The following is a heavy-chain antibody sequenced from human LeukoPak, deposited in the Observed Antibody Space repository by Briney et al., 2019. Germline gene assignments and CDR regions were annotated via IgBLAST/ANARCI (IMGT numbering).Heavy chain of an antibody. CDR3: ARTEYSSGYGTSYFDY. Sequence: RASVKVSCKASGGTFSSYAISWVRQAPGQGLEWMGGIIPIFGTANYAQKFQGRVTMTRDMSTSTVYMELSSLRSEDTAVYYCARTEYSSGYGTSYFDYWGQGTLVTVSS. V-gene: IGHV1-69*05. D-gene: IGHD6-19*01. CDR2: IIPIFGTA. CDR1: GGTFSSYA. J-gene: IGHJ4*02.